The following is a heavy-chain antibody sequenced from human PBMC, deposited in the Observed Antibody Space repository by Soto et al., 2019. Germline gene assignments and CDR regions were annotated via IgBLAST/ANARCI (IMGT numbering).Heavy chain of an antibody. CDR1: GYTFTSYG. Sequence: GASVKVSCKASGYTFTSYGISWVRQAPGQGLEWMGWISAYNGNTNYAQKLQGRVTMTTDTSTSTAYMELRSLRSDDTAVYYCARLAVAGSYYYYGMDVWGQGTTVTVSS. D-gene: IGHD6-19*01. CDR2: ISAYNGNT. J-gene: IGHJ6*02. V-gene: IGHV1-18*01. CDR3: ARLAVAGSYYYYGMDV.